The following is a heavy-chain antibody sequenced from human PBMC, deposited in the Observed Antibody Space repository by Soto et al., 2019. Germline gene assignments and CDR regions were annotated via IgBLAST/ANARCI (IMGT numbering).Heavy chain of an antibody. D-gene: IGHD1-7*01. J-gene: IGHJ6*02. Sequence: GGSLRLSCAASGFTFSSYAMSWVRHAPGKGLEWVSAISGSGGSTYYADSVKGRFTISRDNSKNTLYLQMNSLRAEDTAVYYCAKDHVTGTTGYYYGMDVWGQGTTVTVSS. CDR2: ISGSGGST. CDR1: GFTFSSYA. CDR3: AKDHVTGTTGYYYGMDV. V-gene: IGHV3-23*01.